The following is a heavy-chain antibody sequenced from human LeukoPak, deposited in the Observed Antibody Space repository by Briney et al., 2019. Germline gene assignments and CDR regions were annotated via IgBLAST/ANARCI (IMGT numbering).Heavy chain of an antibody. CDR1: GFTFSNYA. Sequence: GGSLRLSCAASGFTFSNYAMHWVRQAPGKGLEWVAVISYDGSNKYYADSVKGRFTISRDNSKNTLYLQMNSLRAEDTAVYYCARGGIHLDYWGQGTLVTVSS. J-gene: IGHJ4*02. CDR2: ISYDGSNK. D-gene: IGHD5-18*01. CDR3: ARGGIHLDY. V-gene: IGHV3-30*04.